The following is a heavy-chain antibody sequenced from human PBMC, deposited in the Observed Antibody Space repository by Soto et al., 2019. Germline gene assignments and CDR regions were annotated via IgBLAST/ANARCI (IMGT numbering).Heavy chain of an antibody. Sequence: EVQLVETGGGLIQPGGSLRLSCAASGITVSTNYMSWVRQAPGKGLEWVSVIYSDGKTFYADSVKGRFTISRDNSQNTGSRQMNSRRADGTAVYYCGGDGGGGYYDSSGYMGVWGQGTLVTVSS. CDR1: GITVSTNY. J-gene: IGHJ4*02. CDR2: IYSDGKT. CDR3: GGDGGGGYYDSSGYMGV. D-gene: IGHD3-22*01. V-gene: IGHV3-53*02.